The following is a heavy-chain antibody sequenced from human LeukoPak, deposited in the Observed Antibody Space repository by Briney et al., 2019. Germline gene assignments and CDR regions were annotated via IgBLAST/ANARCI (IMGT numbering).Heavy chain of an antibody. D-gene: IGHD4/OR15-4a*01. CDR1: GFTFSSNS. J-gene: IGHJ4*02. V-gene: IGHV3-53*01. CDR3: ARRAGAYSHPYDY. CDR2: IYSDNT. Sequence: GGSLRLSCTVSGFTFSSNSMSWVRQAPGKGLEWVSFIYSDNTHYLDSVKGRFTISRDNSKNTLYLQMNSLRAEDPAVYYCARRAGAYSHPYDYWGQGTLVTVSS.